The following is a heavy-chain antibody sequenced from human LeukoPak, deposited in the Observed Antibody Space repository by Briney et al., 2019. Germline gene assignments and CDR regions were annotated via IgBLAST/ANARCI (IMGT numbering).Heavy chain of an antibody. CDR2: ISGGGDST. V-gene: IGHV3-23*01. Sequence: PGGSLRLSCAASGFTFSSYAMRWVRQAPGKGREWVSGISGGGDSTYYADSVKGRFTISRDTSKNTLYLQMNSLRAEDTAVYYCAKLGAGDYPYYFDHWGQGALVTVSS. J-gene: IGHJ4*02. CDR3: AKLGAGDYPYYFDH. CDR1: GFTFSSYA. D-gene: IGHD4-17*01.